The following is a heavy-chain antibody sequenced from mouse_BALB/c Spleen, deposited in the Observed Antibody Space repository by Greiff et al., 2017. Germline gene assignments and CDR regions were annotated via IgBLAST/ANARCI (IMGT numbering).Heavy chain of an antibody. Sequence: LVESGGGLVQPGGSRKLSCAASGFTFSSFGMHWVRQAPEKGLEWVAYISSGSSTIYYADTVKGRFTISRDNPKNTLFLQMTSLRSEDTAMYYCARYDGYWYFDVWGAGTTVTVSS. CDR1: GFTFSSFG. J-gene: IGHJ1*01. V-gene: IGHV5-17*02. CDR2: ISSGSSTI. CDR3: ARYDGYWYFDV. D-gene: IGHD2-3*01.